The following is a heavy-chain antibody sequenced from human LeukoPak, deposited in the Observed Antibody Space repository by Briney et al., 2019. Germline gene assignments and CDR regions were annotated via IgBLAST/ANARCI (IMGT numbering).Heavy chain of an antibody. D-gene: IGHD6-13*01. CDR2: ITRSGST. Sequence: PETLSLTCAVYGGSFSGYYWNWIRQPPGKGLEWIGEITRSGSTNYNPSLKSRVTMAVDTSKNQFSLKLSSVTAADTAVYYCATIVAAAARGFFDYWVQGTLVTVSS. J-gene: IGHJ4*02. CDR1: GGSFSGYY. CDR3: ATIVAAAARGFFDY. V-gene: IGHV4-34*01.